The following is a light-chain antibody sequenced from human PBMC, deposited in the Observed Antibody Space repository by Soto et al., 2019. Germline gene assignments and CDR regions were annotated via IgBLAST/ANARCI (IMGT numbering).Light chain of an antibody. CDR2: GAS. CDR1: QSISGSY. CDR3: NQYRTSIT. J-gene: IGKJ5*01. Sequence: EIVLTQSPGTLSLSPGERATLSCGARQSISGSYLAWYQQKPGQAPRLLIYGASSRATDIPDRFSGSGSGADFTITISRLEPDDFAVYYYNQYRTSITFGPGTRQQIK. V-gene: IGKV3-20*01.